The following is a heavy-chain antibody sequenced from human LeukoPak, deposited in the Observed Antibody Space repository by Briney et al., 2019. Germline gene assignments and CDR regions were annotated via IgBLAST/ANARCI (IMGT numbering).Heavy chain of an antibody. J-gene: IGHJ4*02. CDR2: INPSGGST. Sequence: ASVKVSCKASGYTFTSYYMHWVRQAPGQGLEWMGIINPSGGSTSYAQKFQGRVTMTRDMSTSTVYMELSSLRSEDTAVYYCARDVEMATSLDYWGQGTLVTVSS. D-gene: IGHD5-24*01. V-gene: IGHV1-46*01. CDR1: GYTFTSYY. CDR3: ARDVEMATSLDY.